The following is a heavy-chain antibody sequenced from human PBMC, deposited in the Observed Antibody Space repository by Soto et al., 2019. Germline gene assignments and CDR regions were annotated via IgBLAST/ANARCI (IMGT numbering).Heavy chain of an antibody. V-gene: IGHV4-34*01. CDR3: ARPREQWQYDAFGI. J-gene: IGHJ3*02. CDR1: GGSFSYYY. CDR2: IHHSGST. Sequence: SETLSLTCAVYGGSFSYYYWTWIRQPAGKGLEWIGEIHHSGSTNYNPSLKSRVAISEDTSKNQFSLILNSVTAADTAVYYCARPREQWQYDAFGIWGQGTMVTVSS. D-gene: IGHD1-26*01.